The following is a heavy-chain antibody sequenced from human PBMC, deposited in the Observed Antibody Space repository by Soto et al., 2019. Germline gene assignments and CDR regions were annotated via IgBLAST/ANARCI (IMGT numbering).Heavy chain of an antibody. CDR3: ARDKGAASQGYFDY. D-gene: IGHD6-13*01. J-gene: IGHJ4*02. CDR2: IYHSGST. CDR1: GGSISSGGYS. Sequence: QLQLQESGSGLVKPSQTLSLTCAVSGGSISSGGYSWSWIRQPPGKGLEWIGYIYHSGSTYYNPSLKSRVTXXVXRXXNQFSLKLSSVTAADTAVYYCARDKGAASQGYFDYWGQGTLVTVSS. V-gene: IGHV4-30-2*01.